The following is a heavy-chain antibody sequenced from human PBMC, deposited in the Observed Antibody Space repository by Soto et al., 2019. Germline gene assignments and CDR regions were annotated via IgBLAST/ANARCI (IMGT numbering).Heavy chain of an antibody. V-gene: IGHV3-21*01. D-gene: IGHD1-26*01. CDR3: ARVRVASGGYYYDSMDV. CDR2: ISSSSSYI. CDR1: GFTFSSYS. J-gene: IGHJ6*02. Sequence: EVQLLESGGGLVKPGGSLRLSCAASGFTFSSYSMNCVRQALGKGLEWVSSISSSSSYIYYADSVKGRCTISRDNAKNSLYLQMNSLRAADTAVYYCARVRVASGGYYYDSMDVWGQGTTVTVSS.